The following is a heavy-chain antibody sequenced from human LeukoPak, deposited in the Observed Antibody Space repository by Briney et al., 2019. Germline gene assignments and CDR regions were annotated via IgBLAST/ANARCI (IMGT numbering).Heavy chain of an antibody. J-gene: IGHJ4*02. CDR2: IWYDGSNK. CDR1: GFTFSSYG. D-gene: IGHD2-15*01. CDR3: AKDCCGGSCFDY. V-gene: IGHV3-33*06. Sequence: PGRSLRLSCAASGFTFSSYGMHWVRQAPGKGLEWVAVIWYDGSNKYYADSVKGRFTISRDNSKNTLYLQMNSLRAEDTAVYYCAKDCCGGSCFDYWGQGTLVTVSS.